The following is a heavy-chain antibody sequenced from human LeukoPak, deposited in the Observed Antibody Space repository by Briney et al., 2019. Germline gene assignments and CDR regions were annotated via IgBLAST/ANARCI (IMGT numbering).Heavy chain of an antibody. J-gene: IGHJ4*02. D-gene: IGHD3-10*01. V-gene: IGHV4-30-2*01. CDR2: IYHSGST. CDR1: GGSISSGGYS. CDR3: ARAYGSGSVTLDY. Sequence: SETLSLTCAVSGGSISSGGYSWSWIRQPPGKGLEWIGYIYHSGSTYYNPSLKSRVTISVDRSKNQFSLKLSSVTAADTAVYYCARAYGSGSVTLDYWGQGTLVTVSS.